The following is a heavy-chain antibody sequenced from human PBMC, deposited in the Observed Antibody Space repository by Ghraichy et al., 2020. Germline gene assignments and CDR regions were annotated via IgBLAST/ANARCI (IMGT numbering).Heavy chain of an antibody. Sequence: SQTLSLTCAVYGGSFSGYYWSWIRQPPGKGLEWIGEINHSGSTNYNPSLKSRVTISVDTSKNQFSLKLSSVTAADTAVYYCARGRYDFWSGYPLRYWGQGTLVTVSS. CDR2: INHSGST. CDR1: GGSFSGYY. D-gene: IGHD3-3*01. V-gene: IGHV4-34*01. J-gene: IGHJ4*02. CDR3: ARGRYDFWSGYPLRY.